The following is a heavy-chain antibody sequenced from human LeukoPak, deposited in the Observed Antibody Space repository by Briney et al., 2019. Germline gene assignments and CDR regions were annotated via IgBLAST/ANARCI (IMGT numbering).Heavy chain of an antibody. D-gene: IGHD1-1*01. V-gene: IGHV1-2*02. J-gene: IGHJ4*02. CDR1: GFTFSGYY. CDR3: ARESRDTAWSLDL. Sequence: ASGKVSCKASGFTFSGYYMHWVRQAPGQGFEWMGWINPNSGGTNFAQKFQGRVTMTRDTSINTVYMELSSLGSDDTAVYYCARESRDTAWSLDLWGQGTLVTVSS. CDR2: INPNSGGT.